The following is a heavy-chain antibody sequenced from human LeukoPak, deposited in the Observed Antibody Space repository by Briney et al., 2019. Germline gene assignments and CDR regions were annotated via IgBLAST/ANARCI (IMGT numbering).Heavy chain of an antibody. V-gene: IGHV3-21*01. CDR1: GFTFSSYS. Sequence: GGSLRLSCAASGFTFSSYSMNWVRQAPGKGLGWVSSISSSSSYIYYADSVKGRFTVSRDNAKNSLYLQMNSLRAEDTAVYYCARISSSSWRYFDYWGQGTLVTVSS. J-gene: IGHJ4*02. CDR3: ARISSSSWRYFDY. CDR2: ISSSSSYI. D-gene: IGHD6-13*01.